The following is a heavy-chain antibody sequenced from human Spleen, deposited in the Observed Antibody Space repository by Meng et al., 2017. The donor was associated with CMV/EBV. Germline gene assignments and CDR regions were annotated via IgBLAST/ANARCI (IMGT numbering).Heavy chain of an antibody. CDR3: AHSRPKRYCSSTSCYTYNWFDP. CDR2: IYWNQDK. Sequence: SVGWIRQPPGKALKWLALIYWNQDKRYSTSLKSRLTITKDTSKNQVVLTMTNMDPVDTATYYCAHSRPKRYCSSTSCYTYNWFDPWGQGTLVTVSS. J-gene: IGHJ5*02. V-gene: IGHV2-5*01. D-gene: IGHD2-2*02. CDR1: S.